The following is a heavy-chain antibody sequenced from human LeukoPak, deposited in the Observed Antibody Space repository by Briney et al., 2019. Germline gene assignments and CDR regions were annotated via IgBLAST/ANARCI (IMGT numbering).Heavy chain of an antibody. J-gene: IGHJ4*02. D-gene: IGHD4-11*01. CDR3: ARVKGLGNYLSYYFDY. CDR2: IYYSGST. V-gene: IGHV4-39*07. CDR1: GGSISSSSYY. Sequence: PSETLSLTCTVSGGSISSSSYYWGWIRQPPGKGLEWIGSIYYSGSTYYNPSLKSRVTISVDTSKNQFSLKLSSVTAADTAVYYCARVKGLGNYLSYYFDYWGQGTLVTVSS.